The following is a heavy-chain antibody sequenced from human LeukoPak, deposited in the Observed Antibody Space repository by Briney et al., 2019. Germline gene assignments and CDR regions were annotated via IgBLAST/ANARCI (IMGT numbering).Heavy chain of an antibody. CDR3: AAPYSSTWFDY. CDR1: GFTFTTRSA. Sequence: GASVKVSFKASGFTFTTRSAVQWVRQARGQRLEWIGWIFVGSDNTNYAQKFQERVTITRDMSTSTAYMELSSLRSEDTAVYYCAAPYSSTWFDYWGQGTLVTVSS. J-gene: IGHJ4*02. D-gene: IGHD6-13*01. CDR2: IFVGSDNT. V-gene: IGHV1-58*01.